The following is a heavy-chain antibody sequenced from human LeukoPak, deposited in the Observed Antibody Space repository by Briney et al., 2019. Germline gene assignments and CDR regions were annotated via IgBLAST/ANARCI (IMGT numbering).Heavy chain of an antibody. V-gene: IGHV3-74*01. Sequence: PGGSLRLSCAASGFTFSSYWMHWVRQAPGKGLVWVSRINSDGSSTGYADSVKGRFTISRDNAKNTLYLQMNSLRAEDTAVYYCARGANIAARPEGYYYYGMDVWGQGTTVTVSS. J-gene: IGHJ6*02. CDR3: ARGANIAARPEGYYYYGMDV. D-gene: IGHD6-6*01. CDR1: GFTFSSYW. CDR2: INSDGSST.